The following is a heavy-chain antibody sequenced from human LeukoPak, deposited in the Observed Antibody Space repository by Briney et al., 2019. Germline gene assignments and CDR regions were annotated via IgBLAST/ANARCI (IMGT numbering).Heavy chain of an antibody. D-gene: IGHD5-18*01. V-gene: IGHV4-61*08. CDR3: ARVSGYSYGSAYYYGMDV. Sequence: PSETLSLTCTVSGASISSGGYAWNWIRQTPGTGLEWIGYIYYSGSTNYNPSLKSRVTISVDTSKNQFSLKLSSVTAADTAVYYCARVSGYSYGSAYYYGMDVWGQGTTVTVSS. J-gene: IGHJ6*02. CDR1: GASISSGGYA. CDR2: IYYSGST.